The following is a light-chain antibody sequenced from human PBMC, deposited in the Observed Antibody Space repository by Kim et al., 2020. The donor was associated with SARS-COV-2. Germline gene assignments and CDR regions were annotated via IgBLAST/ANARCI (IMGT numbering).Light chain of an antibody. CDR2: GAS. CDR3: LQHRTYPIT. V-gene: IGKV1-17*01. J-gene: IGKJ5*01. Sequence: ASVGDRVTTTCRASQDIGNDVGWYQQSPGRAPKRLIYGASNLQSGVPSRFSGSGSETEFTLTINSLQPEDFATYFCLQHRTYPITFGQGTRLEIK. CDR1: QDIGND.